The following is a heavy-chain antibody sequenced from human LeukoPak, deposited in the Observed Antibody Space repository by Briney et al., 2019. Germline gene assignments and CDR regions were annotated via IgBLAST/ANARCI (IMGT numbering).Heavy chain of an antibody. Sequence: SETLSLTCTVSGGSISSSSYYWGWVRQPPGKGLEWIGSVRVYYGGSSYYKASLKSRVSISFDTSNNQFSLNLRSVSASDTGVYYCARIVTVFGGVPESYYLDVWGKGTTVTVSS. CDR1: GGSISSSSYY. V-gene: IGHV4-39*01. D-gene: IGHD3-3*01. J-gene: IGHJ6*04. CDR2: VRVYYGGSS. CDR3: ARIVTVFGGVPESYYLDV.